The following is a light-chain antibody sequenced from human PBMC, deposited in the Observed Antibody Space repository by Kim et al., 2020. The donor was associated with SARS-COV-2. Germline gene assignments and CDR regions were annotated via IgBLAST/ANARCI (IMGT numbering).Light chain of an antibody. CDR2: GAS. J-gene: IGKJ1*01. CDR1: QSVYSTY. V-gene: IGKV3-20*01. Sequence: LSPGDTAPLSCRASQSVYSTYLAWYHQKPGQSPRLLIYGASDRATGIPDRFRGSGSGTDFTLTISRLESEDIGVYFCQQYGDSVTFGQGTKVDIK. CDR3: QQYGDSVT.